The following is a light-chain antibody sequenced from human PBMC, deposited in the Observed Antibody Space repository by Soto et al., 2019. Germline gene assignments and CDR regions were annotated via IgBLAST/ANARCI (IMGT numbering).Light chain of an antibody. J-gene: IGLJ1*01. CDR1: SSDVGAYNY. V-gene: IGLV2-14*01. CDR2: EVS. CDR3: SSYTSSSTLYD. Sequence: QSALTQPASVSGSPGQSITISCTGSSSDVGAYNYVSWYQQHPGKAPKLMIYEVSNRPSGVSNRFSGSKSGNTASLTISGLQAEDEADYYCSSYTSSSTLYDFGTGTKLTVL.